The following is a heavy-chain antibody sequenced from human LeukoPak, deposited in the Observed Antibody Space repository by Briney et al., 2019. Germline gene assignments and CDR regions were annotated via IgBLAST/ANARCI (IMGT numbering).Heavy chain of an antibody. CDR1: GGSFSGYY. J-gene: IGHJ6*02. V-gene: IGHV4-34*01. CDR2: INHSGST. Sequence: SETLSLTCAVYGGSFSGYYWSWIRQPPGKGLEWIGEINHSGSTNYNPSLKSRVTISVDTSKNQFSLKLSSVTAADTAVYYCARGEDIVVVPAAMIYYGMDVWGQGATVTVSS. D-gene: IGHD2-2*01. CDR3: ARGEDIVVVPAAMIYYGMDV.